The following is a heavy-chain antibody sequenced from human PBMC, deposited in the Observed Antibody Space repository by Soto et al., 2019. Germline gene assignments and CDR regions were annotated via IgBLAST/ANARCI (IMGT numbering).Heavy chain of an antibody. V-gene: IGHV3-33*01. CDR3: ARGIAAAGTSYYFDY. CDR2: IWYDGSNK. D-gene: IGHD6-13*01. CDR1: GFTFSSYG. J-gene: IGHJ4*02. Sequence: QVQLVESGGGVVQPGRSLRLSYAASGFTFSSYGMHWVRQAPGKGLEWVAVIWYDGSNKYYADSVKGRFTISRDNSKNTLYLQMNSLRAEDTAVYYCARGIAAAGTSYYFDYWGQGTLVTVSS.